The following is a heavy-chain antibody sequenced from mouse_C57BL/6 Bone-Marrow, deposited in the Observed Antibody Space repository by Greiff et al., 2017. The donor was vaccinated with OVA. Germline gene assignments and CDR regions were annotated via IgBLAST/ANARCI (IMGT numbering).Heavy chain of an antibody. Sequence: HVQLQPPWAELVKPGASVKLSCKASGYTFTSYWMHWVKQRPGQGLEWIGMIHPNSGSTNYNEKFKSKATLTVDKSSRTAYIQLISLTSEDSAVYCCAIWRSGLRLAIDYWGQGTSVTVSS. D-gene: IGHD2-4*01. V-gene: IGHV1-64*01. J-gene: IGHJ4*01. CDR3: AIWRSGLRLAIDY. CDR2: IHPNSGST. CDR1: GYTFTSYW.